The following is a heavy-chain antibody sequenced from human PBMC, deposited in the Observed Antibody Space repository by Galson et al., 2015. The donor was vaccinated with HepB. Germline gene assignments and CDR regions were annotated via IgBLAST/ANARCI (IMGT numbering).Heavy chain of an antibody. CDR3: ARGSSPGYLSGWNCFDP. J-gene: IGHJ5*02. V-gene: IGHV1-3*01. Sequence: AYGYTFTSYVIHWLRQAPGQRLEWMGWINAGDGNTKYSQKFQDRVTIIRDASANVVYMDLSSLRSEDTAVYYCARGSSPGYLSGWNCFDPWGQGTLVTVSS. D-gene: IGHD6-19*01. CDR1: GYTFTSYV. CDR2: INAGDGNT.